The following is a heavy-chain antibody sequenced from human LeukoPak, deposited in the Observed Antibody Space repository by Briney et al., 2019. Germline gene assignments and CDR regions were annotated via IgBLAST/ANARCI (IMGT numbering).Heavy chain of an antibody. CDR1: GFTFSSYS. CDR2: ISSSSSYI. D-gene: IGHD4-17*01. Sequence: PGGSLRLSCAASGFTFSSYSMNWVRQAPGKGLEWVSSISSSSSYIYYADSVKGRFTISRDNAKNSLYLQMNSLRDEDTAVYYCARGTVTTKEFDYWGQGTLVTVSS. J-gene: IGHJ4*02. V-gene: IGHV3-21*01. CDR3: ARGTVTTKEFDY.